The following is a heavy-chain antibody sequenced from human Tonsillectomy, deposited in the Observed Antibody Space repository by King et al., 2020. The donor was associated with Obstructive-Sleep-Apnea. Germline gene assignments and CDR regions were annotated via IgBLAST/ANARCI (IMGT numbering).Heavy chain of an antibody. J-gene: IGHJ4*02. CDR3: AIAVYTAMVFYY. Sequence: VQLQESGPGLVKPSETLSLTCTVSGGSISSYYWSWIRQPPGKGLEWIGYVYYSGSTNYNPSLKSRVTISVDTSKKQFSLKLSSVTAADTAVYYCAIAVYTAMVFYYWGQGTLVTVSS. CDR1: GGSISSYY. CDR2: VYYSGST. V-gene: IGHV4-59*08. D-gene: IGHD5-18*01.